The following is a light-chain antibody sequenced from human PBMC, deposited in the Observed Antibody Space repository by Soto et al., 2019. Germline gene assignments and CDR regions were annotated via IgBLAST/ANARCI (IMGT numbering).Light chain of an antibody. V-gene: IGLV2-23*01. J-gene: IGLJ2*01. CDR3: CSYADSRTFVV. CDR1: SSDVGSYNL. Sequence: QSALTQPASVSESPGQSITISCTGTSSDVGSYNLVSWYQHHPGKAPKLMIYEGSKRPSGVSDRFSGSKSGNAASLTVSGLQAEDEADYYCCSYADSRTFVVFGGGTKSPS. CDR2: EGS.